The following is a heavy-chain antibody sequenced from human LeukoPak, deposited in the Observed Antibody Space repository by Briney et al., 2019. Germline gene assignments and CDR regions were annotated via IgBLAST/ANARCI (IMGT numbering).Heavy chain of an antibody. Sequence: GASVKVSCKASGYTFTGYYMHWVRQAPGQGLEWMGWINPNSGGTNYAQNFQGRVTMTRDTSISTAYMELNRLTSDDTAVYYCARIRWDFDNWGQGTLVTVSS. CDR1: GYTFTGYY. D-gene: IGHD4-23*01. CDR2: INPNSGGT. V-gene: IGHV1-2*02. CDR3: ARIRWDFDN. J-gene: IGHJ4*02.